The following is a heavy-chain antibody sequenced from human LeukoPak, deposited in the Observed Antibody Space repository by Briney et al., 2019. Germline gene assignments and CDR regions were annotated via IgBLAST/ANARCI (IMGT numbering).Heavy chain of an antibody. Sequence: PSETLSLTCTVSGGSISSYYWSWIRQPPGKGLEWIGYIYYSGSTNYNPSLKSRVTISVDTSKNQFSLKLSSVTAADTAVYYCARDTGQYSPNWFDPWGQGTLVTVSS. J-gene: IGHJ5*02. CDR2: IYYSGST. CDR3: ARDTGQYSPNWFDP. V-gene: IGHV4-59*12. CDR1: GGSISSYY. D-gene: IGHD6-6*01.